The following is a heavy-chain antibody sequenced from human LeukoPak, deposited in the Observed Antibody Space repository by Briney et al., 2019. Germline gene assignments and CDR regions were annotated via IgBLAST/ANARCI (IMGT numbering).Heavy chain of an antibody. Sequence: GGSLRLSCAASGFTFSSYAMSWVRQAPGKGLEWVSAISGSGGSTYYADSVKGRFTISRDNSKNTLYLQMNSLRAEDTAVYYCAKDAPGIVVVPAATYNWFDPWGQGTLVIVSS. J-gene: IGHJ5*02. D-gene: IGHD2-2*01. CDR3: AKDAPGIVVVPAATYNWFDP. V-gene: IGHV3-23*01. CDR1: GFTFSSYA. CDR2: ISGSGGST.